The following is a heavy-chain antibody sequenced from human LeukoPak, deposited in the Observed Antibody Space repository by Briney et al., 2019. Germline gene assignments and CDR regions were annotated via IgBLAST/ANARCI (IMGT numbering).Heavy chain of an antibody. CDR1: DDSINSYS. V-gene: IGHV4-4*07. J-gene: IGHJ5*02. CDR3: ARGRYDFWSGYYTGRRGFDP. Sequence: SETLSLTCTVSDDSINSYSWSWIRQPPGKGLEWIGRIFISGSANHNPSLKSRVTLSVDTSKNQFSLKLSSVTAADTAVYYCARGRYDFWSGYYTGRRGFDPWGQGTLVTVSS. D-gene: IGHD3-3*01. CDR2: IFISGSA.